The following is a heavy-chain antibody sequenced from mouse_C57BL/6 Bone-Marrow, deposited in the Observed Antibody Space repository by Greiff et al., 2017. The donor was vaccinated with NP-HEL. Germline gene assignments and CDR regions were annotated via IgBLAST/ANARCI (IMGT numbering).Heavy chain of an antibody. D-gene: IGHD1-1*01. Sequence: VQLQQSGAELVMPGASVKLSCKASGYTFTSSWMHWVKQRPGQGLEWIGEIDPSDSYTNYNQKFKGKSTLTVDTSSSTAYLQLSSLTSEDSAVEYCARLHCYGSRSYYAMDYWGQGNSATVSA. J-gene: IGHJ4*01. V-gene: IGHV1-69*01. CDR2: IDPSDSYT. CDR1: GYTFTSSW. CDR3: ARLHCYGSRSYYAMDY.